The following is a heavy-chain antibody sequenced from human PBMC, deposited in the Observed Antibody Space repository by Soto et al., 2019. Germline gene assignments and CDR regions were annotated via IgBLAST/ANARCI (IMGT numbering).Heavy chain of an antibody. Sequence: GDSVKVSCKASGYTFTSYGISWVRQAPGQGLEWMGWISAYNGNTNYAQKLQGRVIMTTDTSTSTAYMELRSLRSDDTAVYYCARDEGVVVVAAILYYYYGMDVWGQGTTVTVSS. CDR1: GYTFTSYG. J-gene: IGHJ6*02. CDR2: ISAYNGNT. V-gene: IGHV1-18*01. CDR3: ARDEGVVVVAAILYYYYGMDV. D-gene: IGHD2-15*01.